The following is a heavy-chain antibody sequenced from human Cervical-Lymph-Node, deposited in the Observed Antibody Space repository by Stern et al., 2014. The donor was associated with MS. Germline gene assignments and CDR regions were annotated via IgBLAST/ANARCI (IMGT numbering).Heavy chain of an antibody. Sequence: QLQLQESGSGLVKPSQTLSLTCTVSGGSISTAGYAWSWIRLPPEKGLEWMGYIYYSGSTYYNPSLKSRVTISADMSKNQFSLKLDSVTAADTAVYYCARDSDDIDTFDIWGRGTMVTVSS. J-gene: IGHJ3*02. CDR3: ARDSDDIDTFDI. V-gene: IGHV4-30-2*01. D-gene: IGHD3-22*01. CDR1: GGSISTAGYA. CDR2: IYYSGST.